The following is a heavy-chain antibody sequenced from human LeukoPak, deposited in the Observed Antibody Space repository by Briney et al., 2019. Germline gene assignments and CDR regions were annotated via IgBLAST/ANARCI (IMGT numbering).Heavy chain of an antibody. Sequence: ASVKVSCKVSGYTLTELSMHWVRQAPGKGLEWMGGFDPEDGETIYAQKFQGRVTMTEDTSTDTAYMELSSLRSEDTAVYYCATGGFKSLTYYYGSSGYSFDYWGQGTLVTVSS. D-gene: IGHD3-22*01. CDR1: GYTLTELS. CDR2: FDPEDGET. J-gene: IGHJ4*02. CDR3: ATGGFKSLTYYYGSSGYSFDY. V-gene: IGHV1-24*01.